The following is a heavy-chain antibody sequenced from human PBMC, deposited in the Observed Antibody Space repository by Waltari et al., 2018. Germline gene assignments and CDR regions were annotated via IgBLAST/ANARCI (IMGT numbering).Heavy chain of an antibody. CDR1: GFTFSTYA. J-gene: IGHJ4*02. CDR3: ARGRQWLVLNPFDY. V-gene: IGHV3-30*01. Sequence: QVQLVESGGGVVQPGMSLRLSCVVSGFTFSTYAMHWVRQAPGKGLEWVAVTSYDGSVKYYADSLKGRFSISRDNSKNTLYLQMNSLRAEDTAVYFCARGRQWLVLNPFDYWGQGTLVTVAS. D-gene: IGHD6-19*01. CDR2: TSYDGSVK.